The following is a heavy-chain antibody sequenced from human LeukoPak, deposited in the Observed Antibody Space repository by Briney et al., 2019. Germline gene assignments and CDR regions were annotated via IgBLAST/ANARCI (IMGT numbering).Heavy chain of an antibody. CDR3: AKSTRVVRGVIWGYYFDY. V-gene: IGHV1-8*03. CDR1: GYTFTSYD. J-gene: IGHJ4*02. CDR2: MNPNSGNT. Sequence: ASVKVSCKASGYTFTSYDINWVRQATGQGLEWMGWMNPNSGNTGYAQKFQGRVTITRNTSISTAYMELSSLRSEDTAVYYCAKSTRVVRGVIWGYYFDYWGQGTLVTVSS. D-gene: IGHD3-10*01.